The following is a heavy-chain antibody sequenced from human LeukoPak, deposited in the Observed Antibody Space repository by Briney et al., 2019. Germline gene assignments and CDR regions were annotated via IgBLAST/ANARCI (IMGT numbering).Heavy chain of an antibody. D-gene: IGHD4-17*01. J-gene: IGHJ6*02. CDR3: ARGAVTTHYYYYYYGMDV. CDR2: IGTAGDT. V-gene: IGHV3-13*01. Sequence: AGGSLRLSRAASGFTFSSYDMHWVRQAAGKGLEWVSAIGTAGDTYYPGSVKGRFTISRENAKNSLYLQMNSLRAGDTAVYYCARGAVTTHYYYYYYGMDVWGQGTTVTVSS. CDR1: GFTFSSYD.